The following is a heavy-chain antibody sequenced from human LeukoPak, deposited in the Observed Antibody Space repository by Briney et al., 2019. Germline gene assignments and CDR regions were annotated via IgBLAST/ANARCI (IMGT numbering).Heavy chain of an antibody. Sequence: SETLSLTCAVSGGSISSGGYSWSWIRQPPGKGLEWIGYIYHSGSTYYNPSLKSRVTISVDRSKNQFSLKLSSVTAADTAVYYCARMAMRYGSEKNAFDIWGQGTMVTVSS. J-gene: IGHJ3*02. D-gene: IGHD1-1*01. CDR3: ARMAMRYGSEKNAFDI. CDR1: GGSISSGGYS. CDR2: IYHSGST. V-gene: IGHV4-30-2*01.